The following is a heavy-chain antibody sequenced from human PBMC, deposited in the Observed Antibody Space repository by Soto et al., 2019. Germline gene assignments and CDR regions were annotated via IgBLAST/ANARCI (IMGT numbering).Heavy chain of an antibody. CDR3: AHRREDRGGLGNFDY. CDR2: IYWDDDK. V-gene: IGHV2-5*02. CDR1: GFSLTTSGVG. J-gene: IGHJ4*02. Sequence: QITLRESGPALVKPTQTLTLTCTFSGFSLTTSGVGVGWIRQPPGKDLEWLALIYWDDDKRYSPSLRRRLTITKDTSENQVVLTMTNMDPVDTATYFCAHRREDRGGLGNFDYWGQGILVTVSS. D-gene: IGHD2-15*01.